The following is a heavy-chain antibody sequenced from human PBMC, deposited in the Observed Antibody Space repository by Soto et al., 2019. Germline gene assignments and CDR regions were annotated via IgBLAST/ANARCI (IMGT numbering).Heavy chain of an antibody. J-gene: IGHJ4*02. D-gene: IGHD3-10*01. Sequence: GGSLRLSCTTSGFSFASFAMPWVRQAPGKGLEWVATISGSDGKTYYADSVKGRFSISRDTSRNTLYLQMNSLRADDTAIYYCAKWSCLDYWGQGTRVTVSS. CDR3: AKWSCLDY. V-gene: IGHV3-23*01. CDR1: GFSFASFA. CDR2: ISGSDGKT.